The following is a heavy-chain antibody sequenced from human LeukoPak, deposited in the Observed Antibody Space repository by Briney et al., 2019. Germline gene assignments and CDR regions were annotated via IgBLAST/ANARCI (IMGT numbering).Heavy chain of an antibody. CDR2: INPSGGST. V-gene: IGHV1-46*01. Sequence: GASVTVSCKASGYTFTSYYMHWVRQAPGQGLEWMGIINPSGGSTSYAQKFQGRVTMTRDTSTSTVYMELSSLRSEDTAVYYCARRRVFNWFDPWGQGTLVTVSS. CDR1: GYTFTSYY. D-gene: IGHD2-8*01. J-gene: IGHJ5*02. CDR3: ARRRVFNWFDP.